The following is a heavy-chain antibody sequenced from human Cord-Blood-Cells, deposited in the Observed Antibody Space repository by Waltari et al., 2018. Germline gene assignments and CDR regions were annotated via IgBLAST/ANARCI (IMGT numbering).Heavy chain of an antibody. J-gene: IGHJ6*03. CDR2: IYSGGST. CDR1: GFTVRRNY. CDR3: AIILCYMDV. Sequence: EVQLVESGGGLIQPGGSLRLSCAASGFTVRRNYMRWVRQAPGKGLEWVAVIYSGGSTYFADSVKGRLTISRDNSKNTLNVQMNSLRAEDTAVYYCAIILCYMDVWGKGTTVTVSS. D-gene: IGHD3-16*02. V-gene: IGHV3-53*01.